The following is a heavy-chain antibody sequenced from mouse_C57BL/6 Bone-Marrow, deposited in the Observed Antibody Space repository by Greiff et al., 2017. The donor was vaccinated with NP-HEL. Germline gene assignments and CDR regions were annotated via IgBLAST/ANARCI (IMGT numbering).Heavy chain of an antibody. J-gene: IGHJ1*03. Sequence: VKLQESGAELVRPGASVTLSCKASGYTFTDYEMHWVKQTPVHGLEWIGAIDPETGGTAYNQKFKGKAILTADKSSSTAYMELRSLTSEDSAVYYCTRSYTHFDVWGTGTTVTVSS. CDR3: TRSYTHFDV. D-gene: IGHD2-12*01. V-gene: IGHV1-15*01. CDR2: IDPETGGT. CDR1: GYTFTDYE.